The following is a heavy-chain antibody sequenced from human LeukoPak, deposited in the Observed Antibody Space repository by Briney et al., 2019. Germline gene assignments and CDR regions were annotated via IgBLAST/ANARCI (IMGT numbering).Heavy chain of an antibody. Sequence: VSVKVSCKASGYTFTGYYMHWVRQAPGQGLEWMGWINPNSGGTNYAQKFQGRVTMTRDTSISTAYMELSRLRSDDTAVYYCARVQEYNWNFLPDYWGQGTLVTVSS. J-gene: IGHJ4*02. CDR1: GYTFTGYY. V-gene: IGHV1-2*02. D-gene: IGHD1-7*01. CDR2: INPNSGGT. CDR3: ARVQEYNWNFLPDY.